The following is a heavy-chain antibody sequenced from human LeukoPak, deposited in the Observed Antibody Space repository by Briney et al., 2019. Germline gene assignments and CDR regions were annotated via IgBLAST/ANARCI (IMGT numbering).Heavy chain of an antibody. CDR1: GYTFTGYY. CDR2: INPNSGVT. CDR3: ARDLGITGDLMDV. Sequence: ASVKVSCKASGYTFTGYYMHWVRQAPGQGLEWMGRINPNSGVTNHPQKFQGRVTMTRDTSISTIYMELSRLTPDDTAVYYCARDLGITGDLMDVWGQGTTVTVSS. D-gene: IGHD7-27*01. J-gene: IGHJ6*01. V-gene: IGHV1-2*06.